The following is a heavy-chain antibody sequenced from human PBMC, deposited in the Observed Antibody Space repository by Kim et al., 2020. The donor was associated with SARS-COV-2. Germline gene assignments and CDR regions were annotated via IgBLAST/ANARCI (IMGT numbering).Heavy chain of an antibody. Sequence: PYFQGHVTISADKSISTAYLQWSSLKASDTAMYYCARRGTYYYDGSGYDYWGQGTLVTVSS. CDR3: ARRGTYYYDGSGYDY. J-gene: IGHJ4*02. V-gene: IGHV5-10-1*01. D-gene: IGHD3-22*01.